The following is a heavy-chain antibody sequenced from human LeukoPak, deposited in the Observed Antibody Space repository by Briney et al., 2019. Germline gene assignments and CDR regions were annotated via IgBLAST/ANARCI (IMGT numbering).Heavy chain of an antibody. V-gene: IGHV3-23*01. CDR2: ISVSGGIT. J-gene: IGHJ6*02. CDR1: GFTFSSYA. Sequence: GGSLSLSCAASGFTFSSYAMSWVGEAPGQELGCVSGISVSGGITSYAASGKGRFTIPSANSKHTPYPQVNSLRAEDTDVYYCAKVGAYSYYYGMDGWGQGTTVSVSS. CDR3: AKVGAYSYYYGMDG. D-gene: IGHD1-26*01.